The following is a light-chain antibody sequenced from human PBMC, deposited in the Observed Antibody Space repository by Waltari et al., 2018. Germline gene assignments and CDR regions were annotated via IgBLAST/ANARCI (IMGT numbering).Light chain of an antibody. Sequence: EVVLTQSPASLSSSPGERVTLPGRASQNLHKYLAWYQQQPGQAPRLLIYEASNRATGIPDRFSGSGSGTDFTLTIDSLEPEDFAVYFCQQRSNWPPLTFGGGTKVEIK. J-gene: IGKJ4*01. V-gene: IGKV3-11*01. CDR2: EAS. CDR1: QNLHKY. CDR3: QQRSNWPPLT.